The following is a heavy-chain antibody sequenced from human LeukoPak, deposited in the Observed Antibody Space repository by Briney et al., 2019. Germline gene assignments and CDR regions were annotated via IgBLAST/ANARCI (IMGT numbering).Heavy chain of an antibody. CDR1: GDSVSSNRAA. D-gene: IGHD3-16*01. J-gene: IGHJ4*02. CDR3: ARDQTGDLQFDY. Sequence: SQTLSLTCAISGDSVSSNRAAWNWSRQSPSRGLEWLERTYYRSKWYNNYAVSVKSRITINPDTSKNQFSLQLNSVTPEDTAVYFCARDQTGDLQFDYWGQGTLVTVSS. CDR2: TYYRSKWYN. V-gene: IGHV6-1*01.